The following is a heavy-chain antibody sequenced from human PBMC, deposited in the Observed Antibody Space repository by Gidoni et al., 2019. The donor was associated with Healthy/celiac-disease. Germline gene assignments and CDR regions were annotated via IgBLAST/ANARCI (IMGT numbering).Heavy chain of an antibody. V-gene: IGHV3-21*01. CDR2: ISSSSSYI. J-gene: IGHJ4*02. Sequence: EVQLVESGGGLVKTGGSLRLSCAASGFTFSSSSMNWGRQAPGKGLEWVSSISSSSSYIYYADSVKGRFTISRDNAKNSLYLQMNSLRAEDTAVYYCARDWHYYGSGSLGYWGQGTLVTVSS. D-gene: IGHD3-10*01. CDR1: GFTFSSSS. CDR3: ARDWHYYGSGSLGY.